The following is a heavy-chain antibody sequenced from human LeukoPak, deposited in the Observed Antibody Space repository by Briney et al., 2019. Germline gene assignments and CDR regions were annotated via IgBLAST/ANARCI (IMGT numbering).Heavy chain of an antibody. V-gene: IGHV3-74*01. D-gene: IGHD3-16*01. CDR3: TKGGTGHSDY. Sequence: GGSLRLSCAASGFSFSSYLMHWVRQAPGKGLVWVSRINSDGSGTSYADSVKGRFTISRDNAKNTLDLHMNNLRAEDTAVYYCTKGGTGHSDYWGQGNLVTVSS. J-gene: IGHJ4*02. CDR2: INSDGSGT. CDR1: GFSFSSYL.